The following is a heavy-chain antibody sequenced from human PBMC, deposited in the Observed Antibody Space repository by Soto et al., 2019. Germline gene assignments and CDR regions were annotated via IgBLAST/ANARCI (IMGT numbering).Heavy chain of an antibody. D-gene: IGHD3-10*01. CDR1: GFFFEDYA. CDR2: ISWNSGNI. V-gene: IGHV3-9*01. CDR3: SKDMRSSQGGSYAAEL. Sequence: GGSLRLSCAASGFFFEDYAMHWVRQALGKGLEWVSAISWNSGNIGYADSVKGRFTISRDNAKNSLYLQMNSLRTEATAFYFCSKDMRSSQGGSYAAELWGQGTLVTVSS. J-gene: IGHJ4*02.